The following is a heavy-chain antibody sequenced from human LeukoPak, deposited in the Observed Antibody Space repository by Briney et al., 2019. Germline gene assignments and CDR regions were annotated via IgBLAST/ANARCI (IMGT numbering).Heavy chain of an antibody. CDR3: AKGSARSWYLDYFDY. CDR2: ISGSGGST. J-gene: IGHJ4*02. Sequence: GGSLRLSCAASGFTFSDYYMSWIRQAPGKGLEWVSAISGSGGSTYYADSVKGRFTISRDNSKNTLYLQMNSLRAEDTAVYYCAKGSARSWYLDYFDYWGQGTLVTVSS. D-gene: IGHD6-13*01. V-gene: IGHV3-23*01. CDR1: GFTFSDYY.